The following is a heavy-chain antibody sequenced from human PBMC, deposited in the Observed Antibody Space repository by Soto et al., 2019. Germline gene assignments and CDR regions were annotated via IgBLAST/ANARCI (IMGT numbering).Heavy chain of an antibody. V-gene: IGHV4-31*03. CDR2: IYCSGST. Sequence: QVQLQESGPGLVKPSQTLSLTCTVSGGSISSGGYYWSWIRQHPGKGLEWIGYIYCSGSTSSIPSLKTRATVSVDTSKNQFPRKLRSVTSADTAVYYCARGALHWGQGTLVSVAS. J-gene: IGHJ4*02. CDR1: GGSISSGGYY. CDR3: ARGALH.